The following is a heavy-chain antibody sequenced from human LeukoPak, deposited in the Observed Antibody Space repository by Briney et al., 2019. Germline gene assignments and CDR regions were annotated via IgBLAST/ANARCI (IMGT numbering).Heavy chain of an antibody. CDR2: IKQDGSAK. CDR1: GFTFSSYW. D-gene: IGHD1-14*01. Sequence: GGSLRLSCAASGFTFSSYWMSWVRQAPGKGLEWVANIKQDGSAKNYGDSVKGRFTISRDNAKNSLYLQMNSLRVEDTAVYYCAREESEGFDYWGQGTLVTVSS. CDR3: AREESEGFDY. J-gene: IGHJ4*02. V-gene: IGHV3-7*01.